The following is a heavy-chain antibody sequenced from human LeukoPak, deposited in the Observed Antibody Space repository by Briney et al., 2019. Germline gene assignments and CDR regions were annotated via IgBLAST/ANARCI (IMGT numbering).Heavy chain of an antibody. CDR2: INPNSGGT. V-gene: IGHV1-2*02. J-gene: IGHJ6*03. CDR3: AGDSSSWYYYYYYMDV. D-gene: IGHD6-13*01. CDR1: GYTFTGYY. Sequence: ASVKVSCKASGYTFTGYYMHWVRQAPGQGLEWMGWINPNSGGTNYAQKFQGRVTMTRDTSISTAYMELSRLRSDDTAVYYCAGDSSSWYYYYYYMDVWGKGTTVTISS.